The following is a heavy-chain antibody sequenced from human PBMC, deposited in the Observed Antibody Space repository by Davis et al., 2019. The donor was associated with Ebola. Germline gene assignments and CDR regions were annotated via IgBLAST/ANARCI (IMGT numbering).Heavy chain of an antibody. J-gene: IGHJ4*02. CDR2: IYYSGST. CDR3: ARSRSWGYYFDY. Sequence: PSETLSLTCTVSGGSISSYYWSWIRQPPGKGLEWIGYIYYSGSTNYNPSLKSRVTISVDTSKNQFSLKLSSVTAADTAVYYCARSRSWGYYFDYWGQGTLVTVSS. CDR1: GGSISSYY. V-gene: IGHV4-59*01. D-gene: IGHD3-10*01.